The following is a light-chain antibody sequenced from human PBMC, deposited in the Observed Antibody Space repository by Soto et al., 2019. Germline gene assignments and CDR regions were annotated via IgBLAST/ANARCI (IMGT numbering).Light chain of an antibody. CDR1: HTIASVY. CDR3: RQYDTSLT. CDR2: DTS. Sequence: IVLTQSPASLSLSPGERATLSCGASHTIASVYLAWYQHKPGLAPRLLIYDTSIRATGIPDRFTGSGSGTDFTLTISRLEPEDFAVYYFRQYDTSLTFGGGTKVEIK. J-gene: IGKJ4*01. V-gene: IGKV3D-20*01.